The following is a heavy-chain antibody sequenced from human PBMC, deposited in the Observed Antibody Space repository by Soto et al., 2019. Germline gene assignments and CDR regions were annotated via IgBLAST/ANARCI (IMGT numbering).Heavy chain of an antibody. V-gene: IGHV1-8*01. Sequence: ASVKVSCKASGYTFTSYDIIWVRQATGQGLEWMGRINPNSGSTGYAQKFQGRVTMTRDTSTSTVYTELSSLRVEDTALYYCASGFCRGGTCNRHLESWGQGTLVTVSS. CDR1: GYTFTSYD. D-gene: IGHD1-1*01. CDR2: INPNSGST. J-gene: IGHJ5*02. CDR3: ASGFCRGGTCNRHLES.